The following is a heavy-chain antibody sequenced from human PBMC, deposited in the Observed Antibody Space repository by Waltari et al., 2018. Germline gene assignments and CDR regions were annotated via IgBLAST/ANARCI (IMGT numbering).Heavy chain of an antibody. CDR2: VNPNTGDT. D-gene: IGHD3-3*01. V-gene: IGHV1-2*02. CDR1: GYTFTGHV. Sequence: QVHLVQSGAEVKKPGASVTVSCKASGYTFTGHVIHWVRQAPGQGLEWLGSVNPNTGDTYSAQKFEGRVTMTRDTSISTAYLDLSRLTSDDTAVYYCARVLYDFWGGYHPNDVFDFWGQGTVVIVSS. CDR3: ARVLYDFWGGYHPNDVFDF. J-gene: IGHJ3*01.